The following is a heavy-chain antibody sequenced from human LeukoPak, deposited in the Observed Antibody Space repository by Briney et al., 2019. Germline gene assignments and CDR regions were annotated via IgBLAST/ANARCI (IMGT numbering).Heavy chain of an antibody. CDR3: AKDFVVVPGLVNNFDS. CDR2: IGGSGGDT. D-gene: IGHD2-2*01. V-gene: IGHV3-23*01. Sequence: GGSLRLSCAASGFTFSNYAMNWVRQAPGKGLEWVSVIGGSGGDTYYADSVKGRFTISRDNSKNRLYLRMNSLRAEDTALYYCAKDFVVVPGLVNNFDSWGQGTLVTVSS. CDR1: GFTFSNYA. J-gene: IGHJ4*02.